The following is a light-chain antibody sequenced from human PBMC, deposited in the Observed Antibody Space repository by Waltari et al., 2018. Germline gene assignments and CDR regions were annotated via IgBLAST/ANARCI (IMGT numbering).Light chain of an antibody. CDR2: GAS. CDR3: QQYDNSPYT. CDR1: QSVNTA. J-gene: IGKJ2*01. V-gene: IGKV3-20*01. Sequence: EIVLTQSPGTLSLSPGERATLSCSASQSVNTALAWYQQQPGQAPRLLIYGASSRAAGIPDRFSASGSETDFTLTVSRLEPEDSAVYYCQQYDNSPYTFGQGTKLQIK.